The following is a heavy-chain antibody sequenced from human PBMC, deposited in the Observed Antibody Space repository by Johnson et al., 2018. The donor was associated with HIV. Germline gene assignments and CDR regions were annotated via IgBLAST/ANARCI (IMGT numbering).Heavy chain of an antibody. CDR1: GFTFSSYA. Sequence: EQLVESGGGVVQPGRSLRLSCAASGFTFSSYAMHWVRQAPGKGLEWVSFISSSGSTIYYADSVKGRFTISRDNSNNILYLQMNSLRVEDTAVYYCAKVAVATAAGGVALDIWGPGTMVTVS. D-gene: IGHD6-13*01. CDR2: ISSSGSTI. CDR3: AKVAVATAAGGVALDI. V-gene: IGHV3-48*01. J-gene: IGHJ3*02.